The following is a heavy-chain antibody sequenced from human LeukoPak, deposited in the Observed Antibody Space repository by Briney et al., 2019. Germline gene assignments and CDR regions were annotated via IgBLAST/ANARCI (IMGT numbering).Heavy chain of an antibody. J-gene: IGHJ4*02. CDR3: ARDLIAAGSEGSGY. D-gene: IGHD6-13*01. Sequence: GGSLRLSCAASGFTFSSYAMSWARQAPGKGLEWVSSISSSSSYIYYADSVKGRFTISRDNAKNSLYLQMNSLRAEDTAVYYCARDLIAAGSEGSGYWGQGTLVTVSS. CDR2: ISSSSSYI. CDR1: GFTFSSYA. V-gene: IGHV3-21*01.